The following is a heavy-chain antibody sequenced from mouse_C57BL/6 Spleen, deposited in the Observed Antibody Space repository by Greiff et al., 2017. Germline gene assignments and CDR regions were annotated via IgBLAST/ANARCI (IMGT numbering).Heavy chain of an antibody. D-gene: IGHD2-2*01. J-gene: IGHJ2*01. CDR1: GFTFSSYA. CDR3: AREIYGYDKGFDY. V-gene: IGHV5-4*01. Sequence: DVKLVESGGGLVKPGGSLKLSCAASGFTFSSYAMSWVRQTPEKRLEWVATISDGGSYTYYPDNVKGRFTISRDNAKNNLYLQMSHLKSEDTAMYYCAREIYGYDKGFDYWGQGTTLTVSS. CDR2: ISDGGSYT.